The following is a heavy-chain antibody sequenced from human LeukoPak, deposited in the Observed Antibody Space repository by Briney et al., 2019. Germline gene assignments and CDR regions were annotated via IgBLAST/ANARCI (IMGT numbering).Heavy chain of an antibody. CDR3: ARGTGFGVVFNYYQYYMDV. Sequence: SETLSLTCAVYGGSFNNYYWSWIRQPPGTGLGWIGEINHSGSTKYNPSLKSRVTISVDTSKSQFSLKLTSVTAADTAVYYCARGTGFGVVFNYYQYYMDVWGKGTTVTVSS. D-gene: IGHD3-3*01. CDR2: INHSGST. CDR1: GGSFNNYY. J-gene: IGHJ6*03. V-gene: IGHV4-34*01.